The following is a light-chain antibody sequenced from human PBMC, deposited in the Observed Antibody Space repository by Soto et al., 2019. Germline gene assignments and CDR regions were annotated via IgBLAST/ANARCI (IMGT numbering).Light chain of an antibody. CDR3: QSYDSSNYVV. CDR2: EDN. Sequence: NFMLTQPHSVSESPGKTVTISCTRSSGSIASNYVQWYQQRPGSAPTTVIYEDNQRPSGVPDRSSGSIDSSSNSASLTISGLKTEDEADYYCQSYDSSNYVVFGGGTKLTVL. J-gene: IGLJ2*01. V-gene: IGLV6-57*04. CDR1: SGSIASNY.